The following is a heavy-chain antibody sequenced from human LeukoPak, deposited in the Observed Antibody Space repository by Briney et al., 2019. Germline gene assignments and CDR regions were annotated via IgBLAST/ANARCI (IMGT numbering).Heavy chain of an antibody. D-gene: IGHD5-18*01. J-gene: IGHJ4*02. CDR1: GDSISRYY. CDR3: GRQRGYSYGFHY. Sequence: SETLSLTCAVSGDSISRYYWSWIRQPPGKGLEWIGYIYYSGSTNYNPSLKRRVTITVDSCKNQVSLKQSSVTAADTAVYYCGRQRGYSYGFHYGGQETLVTVSS. V-gene: IGHV4-59*08. CDR2: IYYSGST.